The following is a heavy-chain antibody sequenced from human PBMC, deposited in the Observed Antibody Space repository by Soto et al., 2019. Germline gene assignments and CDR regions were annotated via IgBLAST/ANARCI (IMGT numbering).Heavy chain of an antibody. V-gene: IGHV3-23*01. D-gene: IGHD2-2*01. CDR2: ISGSGGST. Sequence: EVQLLESGGGLVQPGGSLRLSCAASGFTFSSYAMSWVRQAPGKGLEWVSAISGSGGSTYYADSVKGRFTISRDNSKNTLYLQMNSLRAEDTAVYYCAGRSTSPYCYYYYGMDVWGQGTTVTVSS. CDR3: AGRSTSPYCYYYYGMDV. CDR1: GFTFSSYA. J-gene: IGHJ6*02.